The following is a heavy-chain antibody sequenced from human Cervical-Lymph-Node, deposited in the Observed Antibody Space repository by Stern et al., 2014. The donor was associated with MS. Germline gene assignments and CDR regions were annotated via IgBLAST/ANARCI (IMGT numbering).Heavy chain of an antibody. Sequence: QVQLVESGAEVKKPGASVKVSCKASGYSFTNYYIHWVRQAPGQGLEWMGVINPRDGNTNYAQRFQGRVAMTRDTSTSTVYMELSSLSSEDAAVYYCARAQYHDSGAYYSNWFDPWGQGTLVTVSS. CDR1: GYSFTNYY. CDR3: ARAQYHDSGAYYSNWFDP. V-gene: IGHV1-46*03. J-gene: IGHJ5*02. D-gene: IGHD3-22*01. CDR2: INPRDGNT.